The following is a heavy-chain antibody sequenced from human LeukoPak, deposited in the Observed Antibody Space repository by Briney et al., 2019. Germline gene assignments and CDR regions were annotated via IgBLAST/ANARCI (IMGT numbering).Heavy chain of an antibody. CDR2: ISSSSSYI. D-gene: IGHD6-13*01. V-gene: IGHV3-21*01. CDR1: GFTFSSYS. J-gene: IGHJ4*02. Sequence: GGSLRLSCAASGFTFSSYSMNWVRQAPGKGLEWFSSISSSSSYIYYADSVKGRFTISRDNAKNSLYLQMNSLRAEDTAVYYCARVRAAYGDYWGQGTLVTVSS. CDR3: ARVRAAYGDY.